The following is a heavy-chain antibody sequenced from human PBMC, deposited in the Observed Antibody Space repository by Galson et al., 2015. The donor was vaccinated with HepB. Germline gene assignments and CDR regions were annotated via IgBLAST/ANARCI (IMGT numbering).Heavy chain of an antibody. V-gene: IGHV1-18*04. Sequence: SVKVSCKASGYTFTSYGISWVRQAPGQGLEWMGWVSAYNGNTNYAQKLQGRVTMTTDTSTSTAYMELRSLRSDNTAVYYCARDALGVSYLNMNSWFDPWGEVTLVTVSS. CDR2: VSAYNGNT. D-gene: IGHD1-26*01. J-gene: IGHJ5*02. CDR3: ARDALGVSYLNMNSWFDP. CDR1: GYTFTSYG.